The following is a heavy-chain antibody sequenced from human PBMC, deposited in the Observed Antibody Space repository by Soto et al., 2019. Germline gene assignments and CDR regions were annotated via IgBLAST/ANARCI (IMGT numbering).Heavy chain of an antibody. D-gene: IGHD2-21*01. J-gene: IGHJ4*02. CDR3: AKDDVKGDGVWLVGT. CDR1: GFIFSNYG. V-gene: IGHV3-30*02. CDR2: IWYDGSNK. Sequence: GGSLRLFCAASGFIFSNYGIHWVRQAPDKGLEWVALIWYDGSNKYYADSVKGRFTISRDDSRNTLYLQMNDLRAEDTAVYYCAKDDVKGDGVWLVGTWGPGTLVTVSS.